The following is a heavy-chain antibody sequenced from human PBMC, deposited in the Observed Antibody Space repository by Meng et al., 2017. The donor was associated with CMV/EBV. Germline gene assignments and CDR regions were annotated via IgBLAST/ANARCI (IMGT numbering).Heavy chain of an antibody. D-gene: IGHD3-10*01. CDR1: FSGSQ. CDR3: TRRNYWGSGSSLGVVDS. J-gene: IGHJ4*02. V-gene: IGHV3-73*01. Sequence: FSGSQMHWVRQTSGKGLEWVGRIRSRANRYATEYAASMKGRFTISRDDSKNPAYLQMTSLKTEDTAVYYCTRRNYWGSGSSLGVVDSWGPGTLVTVSS. CDR2: IRSRANRYAT.